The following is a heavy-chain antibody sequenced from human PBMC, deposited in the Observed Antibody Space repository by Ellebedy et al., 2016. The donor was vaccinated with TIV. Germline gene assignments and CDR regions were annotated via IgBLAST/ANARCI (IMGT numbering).Heavy chain of an antibody. CDR3: TKEPVGWPQVGY. Sequence: PGGSLRLSCAGSGFTFDDYAMHWVRQTPGKGLEWVSGISWNSAMIAYADSVKGRFTISRDNLKRSVYLQMTSLRAEDTAMYYCTKEPVGWPQVGYWGQGTPVVVSS. J-gene: IGHJ4*02. CDR1: GFTFDDYA. D-gene: IGHD1-26*01. V-gene: IGHV3-9*01. CDR2: ISWNSAMI.